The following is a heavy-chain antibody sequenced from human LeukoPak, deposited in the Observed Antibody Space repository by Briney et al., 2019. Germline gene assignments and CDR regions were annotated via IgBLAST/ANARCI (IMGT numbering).Heavy chain of an antibody. J-gene: IGHJ4*02. CDR1: GFTFSSYG. CDR3: ALVRYFDWLYDY. V-gene: IGHV3-30*03. CDR2: ISYDGSNK. Sequence: PGGSLRLSCAASGFTFSSYGMHWVRQAPGKGLEXXAVISYDGSNKYYADSVKGRFTISRDNSKNTLYLQMNSLRAEDTAVYYCALVRYFDWLYDYWGQGTLVTVSS. D-gene: IGHD3-9*01.